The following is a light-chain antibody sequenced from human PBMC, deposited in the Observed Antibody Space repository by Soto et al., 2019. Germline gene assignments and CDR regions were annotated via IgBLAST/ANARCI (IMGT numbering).Light chain of an antibody. CDR3: QQYGSSPLYT. CDR1: QSVSSSY. Sequence: DIVLTQSPGTLSLSPGERATLSCRASQSVSSSYLAGYQQIPCQAPRLLIYGASSRATGIPDRFSGSGSGTDFTLTISRLEPEDFSVYYCQQYGSSPLYTFGQGNKLEIK. V-gene: IGKV3-20*01. J-gene: IGKJ2*01. CDR2: GAS.